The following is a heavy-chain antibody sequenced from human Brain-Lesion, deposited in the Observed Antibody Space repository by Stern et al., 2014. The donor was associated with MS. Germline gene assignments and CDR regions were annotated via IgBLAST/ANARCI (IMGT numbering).Heavy chain of an antibody. J-gene: IGHJ6*02. CDR2: INPNXXXT. D-gene: IGHD3-3*01. V-gene: IGHV1-2*02. CDR3: ARDQRGITIFGVVTDYYYLGMDV. CDR1: GYIFTGYY. Sequence: VQLVESGAEVKKPGASVKVSCKTSGYIFTGYYIHWVRQAPGRGLEWMAWINPNXXXTKYAQKFQGRVTMSRDTSISTAYVELSSLTSDDTAVYYCARDQRGITIFGVVTDYYYLGMDVWGQGTTVTVSS.